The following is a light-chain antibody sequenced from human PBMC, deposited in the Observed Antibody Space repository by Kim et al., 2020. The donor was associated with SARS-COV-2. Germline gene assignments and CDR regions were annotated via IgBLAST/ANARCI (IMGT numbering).Light chain of an antibody. J-gene: IGLJ2*01. CDR2: YDS. Sequence: APGKTARITFGGNNIGSKSVLWYQQKPGQAPVLVIYYDSDRPSGIPERFSGSNSGNTATLTISRVEAGDEADYYCQVWDSSSDHPVFGGGTQLTVL. V-gene: IGLV3-21*04. CDR3: QVWDSSSDHPV. CDR1: NIGSKS.